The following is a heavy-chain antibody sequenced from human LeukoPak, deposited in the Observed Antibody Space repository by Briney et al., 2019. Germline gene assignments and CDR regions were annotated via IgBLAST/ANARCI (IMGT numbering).Heavy chain of an antibody. CDR3: ARDHDPYCSGGSCSAFDY. D-gene: IGHD2-15*01. Sequence: PGGSLRLSCAASGFTFSSYGMHWVRQAPGKGLEWVAFIRNDGSIRYYADSIKGRFTISRDNSKNTLYLQMNSLRAEDTAVYYCARDHDPYCSGGSCSAFDYWGQGTLVTVSS. V-gene: IGHV3-30*02. J-gene: IGHJ4*02. CDR1: GFTFSSYG. CDR2: IRNDGSIR.